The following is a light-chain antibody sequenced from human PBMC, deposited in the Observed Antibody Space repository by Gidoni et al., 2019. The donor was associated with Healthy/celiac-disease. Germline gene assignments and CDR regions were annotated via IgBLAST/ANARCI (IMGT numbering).Light chain of an antibody. CDR2: AAS. CDR1: QSISSY. V-gene: IGKV1-39*01. J-gene: IGKJ2*03. Sequence: DLQMTQSPSSLSASVGDRVTIPCRASQSISSYLHWYQQKPGKAPKLLIYAASSLQSGIPSRFSGSGSGTDFTLTISSLEPEDFATYYCQQSYSTPFSFGQGTKLEIK. CDR3: QQSYSTPFS.